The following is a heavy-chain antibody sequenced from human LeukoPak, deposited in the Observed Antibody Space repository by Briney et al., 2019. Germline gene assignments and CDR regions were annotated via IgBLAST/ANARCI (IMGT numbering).Heavy chain of an antibody. CDR2: ISSSSSYI. Sequence: GGSLRLSCAASGFTFSSYSMNWVRQAPGKGLEWFSSISSSSSYIYYADSVKGRFTISRDNAKNSLYLQMNSLRAEDTAVYYCARDADYYDSSGYYPLDYFDYWGQGTLVTVSS. V-gene: IGHV3-21*01. J-gene: IGHJ4*02. CDR3: ARDADYYDSSGYYPLDYFDY. CDR1: GFTFSSYS. D-gene: IGHD3-22*01.